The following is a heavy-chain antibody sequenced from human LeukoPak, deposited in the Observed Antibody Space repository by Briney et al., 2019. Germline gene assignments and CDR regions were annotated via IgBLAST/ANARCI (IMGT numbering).Heavy chain of an antibody. CDR1: GGSINSYY. D-gene: IGHD5-24*01. CDR3: ARGGTRWLQSGGWFDP. CDR2: IYYSGST. J-gene: IGHJ5*02. V-gene: IGHV4-59*01. Sequence: SETLSLTCTVSGGSINSYYWSWIRQPPGKGLEWIGYIYYSGSTNYNPSLKSRVTISVDTSKNQFSLKLSSVTAADTAVYYCARGGTRWLQSGGWFDPWGQGTLVTVSS.